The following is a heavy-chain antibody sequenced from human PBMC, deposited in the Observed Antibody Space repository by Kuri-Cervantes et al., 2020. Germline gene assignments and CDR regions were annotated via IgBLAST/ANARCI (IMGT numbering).Heavy chain of an antibody. Sequence: GESLKISCAASGFTFSSYAMSWVRQAPGKGLEWVSAISGSGGSTYYADSVKGRFTISRDNSKNTLYLQMNSLRAEDAAVYYCAKDLAYSSGWYPPYYSYYGMDVWGQGTTVTVSS. J-gene: IGHJ6*02. CDR1: GFTFSSYA. CDR3: AKDLAYSSGWYPPYYSYYGMDV. D-gene: IGHD6-19*01. V-gene: IGHV3-23*01. CDR2: ISGSGGST.